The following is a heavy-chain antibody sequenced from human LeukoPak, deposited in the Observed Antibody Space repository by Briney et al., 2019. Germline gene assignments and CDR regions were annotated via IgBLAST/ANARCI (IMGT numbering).Heavy chain of an antibody. CDR1: GFIFSNYA. CDR2: VSGNSDRI. J-gene: IGHJ1*01. V-gene: IGHV3-23*01. Sequence: GGSLRLSCATSGFIFSNYAMIYVRQAPGKGLEWVSAVSGNSDRIYYADSVKGRFTISRDNAQTTLSLQMSSRRADDKALYYCAKGHGDYIPAEYLQHWGQGTLVTVSS. D-gene: IGHD4-17*01. CDR3: AKGHGDYIPAEYLQH.